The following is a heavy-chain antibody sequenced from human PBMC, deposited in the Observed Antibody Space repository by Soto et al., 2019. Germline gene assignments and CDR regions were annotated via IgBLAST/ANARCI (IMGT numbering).Heavy chain of an antibody. CDR1: GFTFRSYA. Sequence: EVQVLESGGGLVQPGGSLRLSCAASGFTFRSYAMIWVRQAPGKGLEWVSAISGRGGSTYYADSVKGRFTISRDNSKSTLYLQMNSLRADDTAVYYCARGAIYDWNRVLNDWGQGTLVTVSS. J-gene: IGHJ4*02. D-gene: IGHD1-20*01. CDR3: ARGAIYDWNRVLND. CDR2: ISGRGGST. V-gene: IGHV3-23*01.